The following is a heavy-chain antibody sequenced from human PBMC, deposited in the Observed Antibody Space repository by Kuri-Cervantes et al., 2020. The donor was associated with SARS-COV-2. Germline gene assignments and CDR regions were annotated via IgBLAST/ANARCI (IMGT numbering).Heavy chain of an antibody. CDR1: GYSISSGYY. J-gene: IGHJ4*02. V-gene: IGHV4-38-2*01. D-gene: IGHD2-2*01. CDR2: IYHRGSS. CDR3: ARAAPDIVVVPAAKYFDY. Sequence: SETLSLTCAVSGYSISSGYYWGWIRQPPGKGLEWIGIIYHRGSSYYNPSLRSRVTISVDTSKNQFSLKLSSVTAADTAVYYCARAAPDIVVVPAAKYFDYWGQGTLVTVSS.